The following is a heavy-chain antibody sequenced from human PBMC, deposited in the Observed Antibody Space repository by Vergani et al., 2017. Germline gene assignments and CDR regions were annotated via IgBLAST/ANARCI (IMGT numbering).Heavy chain of an antibody. CDR3: ARARCIETCYMSNWLDS. Sequence: HLAESGGGFFQPGGSLRLSCSASGFSFNRYWMHWVRQVPGKGLLWVSRIKSDGSITAYADSVKGRFTISRDNAQNTLYLQMNSLRVEDTGVYYCARARCIETCYMSNWLDSWGQGTLVTVSS. J-gene: IGHJ5*01. D-gene: IGHD3-9*01. V-gene: IGHV3-74*03. CDR2: IKSDGSIT. CDR1: GFSFNRYW.